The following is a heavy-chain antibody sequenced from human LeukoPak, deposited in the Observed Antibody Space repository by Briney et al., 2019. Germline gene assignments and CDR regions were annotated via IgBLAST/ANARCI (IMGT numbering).Heavy chain of an antibody. CDR1: GYSFSNYW. CDR3: ARAGNSNYRHFDY. D-gene: IGHD4-4*01. J-gene: IGHJ4*02. CDR2: IYPSDSDT. Sequence: GESLKISCKGSGYSFSNYWLGWVRQMPGKGLEWMGIIYPSDSDTRYSPSFQGQVTISADKSINTAYLQWSSLKASDTAIYYCARAGNSNYRHFDYWGQGTLVTVSS. V-gene: IGHV5-51*01.